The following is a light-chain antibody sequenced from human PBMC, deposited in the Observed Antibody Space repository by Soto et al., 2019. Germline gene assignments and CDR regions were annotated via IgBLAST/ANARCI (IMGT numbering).Light chain of an antibody. CDR1: SSNIGAGYD. J-gene: IGLJ2*01. Sequence: QSALTQPPSVSGAPGQRVTISCTGSSSNIGAGYDVHWYRQLPGTAPKLLIYGNSNRPSGVPDRFSGSKSGTSASLAITGLQAEDEADYYCQSYDSSLSAYVVFGGGTKLTVL. CDR3: QSYDSSLSAYVV. V-gene: IGLV1-40*01. CDR2: GNS.